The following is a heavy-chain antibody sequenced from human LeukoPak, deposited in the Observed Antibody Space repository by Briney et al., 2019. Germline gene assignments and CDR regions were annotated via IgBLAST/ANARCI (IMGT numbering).Heavy chain of an antibody. V-gene: IGHV1-46*01. Sequence: GASVKISCKASGYTFTSYYMHWVRQAPGQGLEWMGVINPSGGSTTYAQKFQGRVTMTRNTSISTAYMELSSLRSEDTAVYYCARASRFSGYDWGDNYYYYYGMDVWGQGTTVTVSS. CDR3: ARASRFSGYDWGDNYYYYYGMDV. CDR1: GYTFTSYY. CDR2: INPSGGST. D-gene: IGHD5-12*01. J-gene: IGHJ6*02.